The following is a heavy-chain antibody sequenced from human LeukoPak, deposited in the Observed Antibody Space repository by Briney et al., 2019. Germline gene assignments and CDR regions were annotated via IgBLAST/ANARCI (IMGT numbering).Heavy chain of an antibody. Sequence: GGSLRLSCAASGFRFSNYAMYWVRQAPGKGLEWVSIISDDGSNKYYADSVKGRFTISRDNSQNTLYLQINSLRAEDTALYYCAKGERDCSSTSSCRHCSGGSCYSDYWGQGTLVTVSS. D-gene: IGHD2-15*01. J-gene: IGHJ4*02. CDR3: AKGERDCSSTSSCRHCSGGSCYSDY. V-gene: IGHV3-30-3*01. CDR2: ISDDGSNK. CDR1: GFRFSNYA.